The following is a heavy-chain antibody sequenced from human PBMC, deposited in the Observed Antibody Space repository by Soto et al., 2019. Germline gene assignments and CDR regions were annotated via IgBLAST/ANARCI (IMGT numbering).Heavy chain of an antibody. CDR3: AKDQAIFGVVIDVNWVDP. CDR1: GFTFSSYA. V-gene: IGHV3-23*01. D-gene: IGHD3-3*01. J-gene: IGHJ5*02. Sequence: GGSLRLSCAASGFTFSSYAMSWVRQAPGKGLEWVSAISGSGGSTYYADSVKGRFTISRDNSKNTLYLQMNSLRAEDTAVYYCAKDQAIFGVVIDVNWVDPWGQGNLVTVSS. CDR2: ISGSGGST.